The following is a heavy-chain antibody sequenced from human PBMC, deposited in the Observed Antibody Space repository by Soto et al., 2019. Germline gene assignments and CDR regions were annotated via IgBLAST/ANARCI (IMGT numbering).Heavy chain of an antibody. CDR2: ISYDGSNK. V-gene: IGHV3-30-3*01. Sequence: PGGSLRLSCAASGFTFSSYAMHWVRQAPGKGLEWVAVISYDGSNKYYADSVKGRFTISRDNSKNTLYLQMNSLRAEDTAVYYCARTTLLEWLLTQAHWGQGTLVTVSS. D-gene: IGHD3-3*01. CDR1: GFTFSSYA. CDR3: ARTTLLEWLLTQAH. J-gene: IGHJ4*02.